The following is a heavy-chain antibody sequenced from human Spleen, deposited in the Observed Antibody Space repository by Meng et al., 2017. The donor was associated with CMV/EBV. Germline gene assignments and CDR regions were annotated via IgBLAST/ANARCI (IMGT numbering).Heavy chain of an antibody. CDR2: SYCSGST. CDR3: ARGSYYFDY. V-gene: IGHV4-59*01. Sequence: LSLARSVSGGSISSYYWSWIRQPPGKGLEWIGYSYCSGSTNYKPSIKSRVTISVDTSKNQFSLKLSSVTAADTAVYYCARGSYYFDYWGQGTLVTVSS. CDR1: GGSISSYY. J-gene: IGHJ4*02.